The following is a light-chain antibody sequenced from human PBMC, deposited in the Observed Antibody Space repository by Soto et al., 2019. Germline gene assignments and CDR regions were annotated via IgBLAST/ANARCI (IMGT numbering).Light chain of an antibody. J-gene: IGKJ1*01. Sequence: DIQMTQSPSPLSASVGDRVTITCRASQNIVNWLAWYQQRPGKAAKLLIYKAYTLETGVTSRFSGSGSGTEFTLTISSLQPDDFATYFCQQYNSYSWTVGPGTKVDIK. CDR1: QNIVNW. CDR3: QQYNSYSWT. V-gene: IGKV1-5*03. CDR2: KAY.